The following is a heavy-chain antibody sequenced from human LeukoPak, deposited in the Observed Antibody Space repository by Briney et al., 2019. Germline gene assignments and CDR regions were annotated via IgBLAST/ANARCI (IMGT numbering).Heavy chain of an antibody. CDR2: IYYSGST. CDR3: ARIRSPEVAFDI. D-gene: IGHD2-15*01. CDR1: GGSISSGGYY. J-gene: IGHJ3*02. V-gene: IGHV4-31*03. Sequence: SETLSLTCTVSGGSISSGGYYWGWIRQHPGKGLEWIGYIYYSGSTYYNPSLKSRVTISVDTSKNQFSLKLSSVTAADTAVYYCARIRSPEVAFDIWGQGTMVTVSS.